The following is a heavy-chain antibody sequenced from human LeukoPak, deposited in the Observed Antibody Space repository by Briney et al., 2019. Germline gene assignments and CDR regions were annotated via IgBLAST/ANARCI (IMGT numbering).Heavy chain of an antibody. V-gene: IGHV1-2*02. Sequence: ASVKVSCKASGYSFTDYYIHWVRQAPGQGLEWMGWINPNSGGTNYAQKFQGRVTMTRDTSISTAYMELSRLRYDDTAVYFCARDHSSGWYLHWGQGTLVTVSS. CDR3: ARDHSSGWYLH. CDR1: GYSFTDYY. D-gene: IGHD6-19*01. J-gene: IGHJ4*02. CDR2: INPNSGGT.